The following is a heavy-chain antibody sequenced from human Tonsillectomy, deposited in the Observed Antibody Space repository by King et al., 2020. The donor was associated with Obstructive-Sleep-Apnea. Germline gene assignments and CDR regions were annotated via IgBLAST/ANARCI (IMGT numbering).Heavy chain of an antibody. Sequence: VQLQQWGAGLLKPSETLSLTCAVFGGSFSDYYWSWIRQPPGKGLEWIGEINHSGSTNYNPSLKSRVTISVDTSKNQFSWKLSSVTAADTAVYYCARGSRAPAVNWFDPWGQGTLVTVAS. J-gene: IGHJ5*02. CDR1: GGSFSDYY. V-gene: IGHV4-34*01. CDR2: INHSGST. CDR3: ARGSRAPAVNWFDP. D-gene: IGHD6-13*01.